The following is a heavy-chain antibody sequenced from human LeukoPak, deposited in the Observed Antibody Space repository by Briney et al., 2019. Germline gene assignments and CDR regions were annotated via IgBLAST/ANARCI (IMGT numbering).Heavy chain of an antibody. CDR3: ARVKGSYSVDY. CDR2: ISSSGSYI. J-gene: IGHJ4*02. Sequence: GGSLRLSCAASSFTFSSYNMNWVRQAPGKGLEWVSSISSSGSYIYYRDSVKGRFTISRDNAENSLYLEMNSLRVDDTAIYYCARVKGSYSVDYWGQGTLVTVSS. CDR1: SFTFSSYN. D-gene: IGHD1-26*01. V-gene: IGHV3-21*01.